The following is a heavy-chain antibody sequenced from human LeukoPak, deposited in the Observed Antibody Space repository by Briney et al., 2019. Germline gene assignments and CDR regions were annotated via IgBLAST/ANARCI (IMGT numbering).Heavy chain of an antibody. V-gene: IGHV3-53*01. Sequence: GGSLRLSCAASGFTVSSNYMSWVRQAPGKGLEWVSVIYSGGSTYYADSVKGRFTISRDNSKNTLYLQMNSLGAEDTAVYYCARFLRGRYYFDYWGQGTLVTVSS. CDR1: GFTVSSNY. J-gene: IGHJ4*02. D-gene: IGHD3-16*01. CDR2: IYSGGST. CDR3: ARFLRGRYYFDY.